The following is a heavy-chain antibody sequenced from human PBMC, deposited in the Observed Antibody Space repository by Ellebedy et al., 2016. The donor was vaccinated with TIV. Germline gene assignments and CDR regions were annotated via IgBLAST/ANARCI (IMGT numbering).Heavy chain of an antibody. D-gene: IGHD5-18*01. J-gene: IGHJ4*02. CDR3: ARKYIYGFD. Sequence: GESLKISCAASGFTFSSYGMHWVRQAPGKGLEWVAVIWYDGSNKYYADSVKGRFTISRDNSKNTLYLQMNSLIAEDTAVYYCARKYIYGFDWGQGTLVTVSS. CDR1: GFTFSSYG. V-gene: IGHV3-33*01. CDR2: IWYDGSNK.